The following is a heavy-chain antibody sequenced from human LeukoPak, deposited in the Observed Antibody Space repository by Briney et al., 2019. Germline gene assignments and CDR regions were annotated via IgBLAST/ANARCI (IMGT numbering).Heavy chain of an antibody. V-gene: IGHV3-66*01. CDR2: IYSNADT. CDR3: AKDSGSGSYSDLDY. Sequence: GGSLRLSCAASGFTVNSCYMSWVRQAPGKGLEWVSLIYSNADTYYADSVKGRFINSRDNSKNTLYLQMNSLRAEDTAVYYCAKDSGSGSYSDLDYWGQGTLVTVSS. CDR1: GFTVNSCY. D-gene: IGHD3-10*01. J-gene: IGHJ4*02.